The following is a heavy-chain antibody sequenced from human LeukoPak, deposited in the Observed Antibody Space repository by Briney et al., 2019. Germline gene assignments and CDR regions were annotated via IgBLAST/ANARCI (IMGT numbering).Heavy chain of an antibody. V-gene: IGHV3-7*01. CDR2: IKQDGSGK. J-gene: IGHJ4*02. CDR1: AFTLIIYW. CDR3: ARGGDYGDYDFFDY. D-gene: IGHD4-17*01. Sequence: PRQSMRLSCAAYAFTLIIYWLSWVRQVHGKGLEWVANIKQDGSGKYYGDSVKGQFTITRDKDKNLLNLQMNSLRAEDTAVYYCARGGDYGDYDFFDYWGQGTLVTVSS.